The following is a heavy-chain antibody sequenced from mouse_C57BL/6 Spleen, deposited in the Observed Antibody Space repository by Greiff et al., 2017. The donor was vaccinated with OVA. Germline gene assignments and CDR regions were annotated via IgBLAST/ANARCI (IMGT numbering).Heavy chain of an antibody. V-gene: IGHV2-2*01. D-gene: IGHD1-1*01. J-gene: IGHJ3*01. CDR3: ARGDYGSSGFAY. CDR2: IWSGGST. Sequence: QVQLKQSGPGLVQPSQSLSITCTVSGFSLTSYGVHWVRQSPGKGLEWLGVIWSGGSTDYNAAFISRLSISKDNSKSQVFFKMNSLQADDTAIYYCARGDYGSSGFAYWGQGTLVTVSA. CDR1: GFSLTSYG.